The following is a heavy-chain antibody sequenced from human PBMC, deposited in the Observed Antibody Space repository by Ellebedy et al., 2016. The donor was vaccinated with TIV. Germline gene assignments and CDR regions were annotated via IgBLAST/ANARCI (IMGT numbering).Heavy chain of an antibody. J-gene: IGHJ3*01. D-gene: IGHD2/OR15-2a*01. CDR1: GFPFSTYD. V-gene: IGHV3-13*01. CDR3: ARAVTTFHDGFDL. Sequence: GGSLRLXXAASGFPFSTYDMHWVRQTTGNGLEWVSAIDITGATFYPDSVMGRFTISRENAENSLYLQMNSLRAGDTAVYYCARAVTTFHDGFDLWGQGTMVTVSS. CDR2: IDITGAT.